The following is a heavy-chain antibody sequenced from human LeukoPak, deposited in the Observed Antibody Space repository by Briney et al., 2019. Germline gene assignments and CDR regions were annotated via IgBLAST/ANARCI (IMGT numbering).Heavy chain of an antibody. CDR3: AKDKVHFGVAPLGAADY. CDR2: IYYSGST. V-gene: IGHV4-39*02. D-gene: IGHD3-3*01. J-gene: IGHJ4*02. Sequence: SETLSLTCTVSGGSISSSSYYWGWIRQPPGKGLEWIGSIYYSGSTYYNPSLKSRVTISVDTSKNQFSLRLSSVTAADTAVYYCAKDKVHFGVAPLGAADYWGQGTLVTVSS. CDR1: GGSISSSSYY.